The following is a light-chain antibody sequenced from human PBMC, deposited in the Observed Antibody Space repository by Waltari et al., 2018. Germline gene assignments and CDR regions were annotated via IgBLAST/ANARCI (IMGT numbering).Light chain of an antibody. Sequence: CRASQSVSSSYLAWYQQKPGQAPRLLIYGASNRATGIPDRFSGSGSGTDFTLTISRLEPEDFAVYYCQQYGTTPLTFGGGTKVEIK. CDR3: QQYGTTPLT. J-gene: IGKJ4*01. CDR2: GAS. CDR1: QSVSSSY. V-gene: IGKV3-20*01.